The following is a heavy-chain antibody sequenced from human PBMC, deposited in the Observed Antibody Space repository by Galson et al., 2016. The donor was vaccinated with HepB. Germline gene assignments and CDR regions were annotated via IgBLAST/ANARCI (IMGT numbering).Heavy chain of an antibody. D-gene: IGHD6-19*01. CDR2: INPNSGGT. CDR1: GYTFTGYY. J-gene: IGHJ5*02. CDR3: AGEGGRWLVLRWFDP. V-gene: IGHV1-2*06. Sequence: VKVSCKASGYTFTGYYMHWVRQAPGQGLEWMGRINPNSGGTNYAQKFQGRVTMTRDTFISTAYMELSRLKSDDTAVYYCAGEGGRWLVLRWFDPWGQGTLVTVSS.